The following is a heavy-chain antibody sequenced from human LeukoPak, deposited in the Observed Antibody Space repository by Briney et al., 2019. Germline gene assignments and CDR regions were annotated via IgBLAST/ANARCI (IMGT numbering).Heavy chain of an antibody. CDR2: VGTNEDT. V-gene: IGHV3-13*01. J-gene: IGHJ6*02. CDR1: GFSFSTYD. CDR3: ARVWRGIASPYHGMDV. Sequence: PGGSLRLSCVASGFSFSTYDMYWVRQAAGRGPEWVSAVGTNEDTYYLASVKGRFTVSRENGKNSSYLLMNSLGVEDTAVYYCARVWRGIASPYHGMDVWGQGTAVTVSS. D-gene: IGHD6-13*01.